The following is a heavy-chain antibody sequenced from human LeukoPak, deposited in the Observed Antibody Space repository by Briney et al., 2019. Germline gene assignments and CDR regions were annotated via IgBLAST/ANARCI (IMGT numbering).Heavy chain of an antibody. CDR2: INHSGST. Sequence: SETLSLTCAVYGGSFSGYYWSWIRQPPGKGLEWIGEINHSGSTNYNPSLKSRVTISVDTSKNQFSLKLSSVTAADTAVYYCATSRRRRLMVYYYYMDVWGKGATVTVSS. CDR3: ATSRRRRLMVYYYYMDV. CDR1: GGSFSGYY. D-gene: IGHD2-8*01. V-gene: IGHV4-34*01. J-gene: IGHJ6*03.